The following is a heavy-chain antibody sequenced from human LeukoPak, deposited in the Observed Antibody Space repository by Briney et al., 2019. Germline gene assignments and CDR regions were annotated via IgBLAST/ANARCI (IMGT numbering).Heavy chain of an antibody. CDR3: ARHSPDYYDILTGYKYYFDY. CDR2: INHSGST. D-gene: IGHD3-9*01. Sequence: PSETLSLTCAVYGGSFSGYYWSWIRQPPGKGLEWIGEINHSGSTNYNPSLKSRVTISVDTSKNQFSLKLSSVTAADTAVYYCARHSPDYYDILTGYKYYFDYWGQGTLVTVSS. J-gene: IGHJ4*02. CDR1: GGSFSGYY. V-gene: IGHV4-34*01.